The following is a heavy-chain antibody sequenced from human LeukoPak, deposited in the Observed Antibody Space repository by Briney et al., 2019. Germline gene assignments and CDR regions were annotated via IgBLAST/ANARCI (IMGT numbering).Heavy chain of an antibody. CDR1: GGSISSYY. J-gene: IGHJ5*02. Sequence: SETLSLTCTVSGGSISSYYWSWIRQPPGKGLEWIGYIYYSGSTNYNPSLKSRVTISVDTSKNQFSVKLSSVTAADTAVYYCARAGFSWELLVDPWGQGTLVTVSS. CDR2: IYYSGST. D-gene: IGHD1-26*01. V-gene: IGHV4-59*01. CDR3: ARAGFSWELLVDP.